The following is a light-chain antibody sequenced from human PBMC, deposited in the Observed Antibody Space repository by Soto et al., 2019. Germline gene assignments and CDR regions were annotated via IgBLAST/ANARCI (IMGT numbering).Light chain of an antibody. CDR1: SSDVGSYNL. CDR3: CSYAGSSTFPYV. V-gene: IGLV2-23*02. Sequence: QSVLTQPASVSGSPGQSITISCTGTSSDVGSYNLVSWYQQHPGKAPKLTIYEVSKRPSGVSNRFSGSKSGNTASLTISGLQAEDEADYYCCSYAGSSTFPYVFGTGTKVTVL. J-gene: IGLJ1*01. CDR2: EVS.